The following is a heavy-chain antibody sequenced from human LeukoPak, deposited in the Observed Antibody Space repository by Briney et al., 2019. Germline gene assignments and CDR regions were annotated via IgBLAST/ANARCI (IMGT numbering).Heavy chain of an antibody. CDR1: GGSISSYY. CDR3: ARGGDYYDSSGHLDY. Sequence: SETLSLTCTVSGGSISSYYWSWIRQPPGKGLEWIGYIYYSGSTNYNPSLKSRVTISVDTSKNQFSLKLSSVTAADTAVYYCARGGDYYDSSGHLDYWGQGTLVTVSS. V-gene: IGHV4-59*12. J-gene: IGHJ4*02. D-gene: IGHD3-22*01. CDR2: IYYSGST.